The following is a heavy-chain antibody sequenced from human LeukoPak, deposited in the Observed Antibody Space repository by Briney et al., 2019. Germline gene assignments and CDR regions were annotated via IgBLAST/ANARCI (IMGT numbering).Heavy chain of an antibody. J-gene: IGHJ4*02. Sequence: GASLKISCKGSGYSFTSYWIGWVRRMPGKGLEWMGIIYPGDSDTRYSPSFQGQVTISADTSINTAYLQWSSLKASDTAMYYCARRYCSGGSCFSTFDYWGQGTLVTVSS. CDR3: ARRYCSGGSCFSTFDY. CDR2: IYPGDSDT. CDR1: GYSFTSYW. D-gene: IGHD2-15*01. V-gene: IGHV5-51*01.